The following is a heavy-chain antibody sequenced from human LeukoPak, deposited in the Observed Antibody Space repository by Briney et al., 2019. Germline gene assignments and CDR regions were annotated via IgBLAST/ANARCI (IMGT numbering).Heavy chain of an antibody. Sequence: ASVKVSCKASGYTFTSYYMHWVRQAPGQGLERMGIINPSGGSTSYAQKFQGRVTMTRDTSTSTVYMELSSLRSEDTAVYYCARDNSSGWFDYWGQGTLVTVSS. V-gene: IGHV1-46*01. CDR1: GYTFTSYY. CDR2: INPSGGST. CDR3: ARDNSSGWFDY. D-gene: IGHD6-19*01. J-gene: IGHJ4*02.